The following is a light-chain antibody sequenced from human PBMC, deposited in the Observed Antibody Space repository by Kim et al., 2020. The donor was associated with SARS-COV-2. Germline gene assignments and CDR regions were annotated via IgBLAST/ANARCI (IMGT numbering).Light chain of an antibody. CDR3: QAWDSTTFVV. CDR1: KLGNRY. J-gene: IGLJ2*01. V-gene: IGLV3-1*01. CDR2: QDS. Sequence: SYELTQPPSVSVSPGQTAVITCSGDKLGNRYACWYQQKPGQSPVLVIYQDSKRPSGIPERFSGSNSGNTATLTISGTQAMDEADYYCQAWDSTTFVVIGGGTHLTVL.